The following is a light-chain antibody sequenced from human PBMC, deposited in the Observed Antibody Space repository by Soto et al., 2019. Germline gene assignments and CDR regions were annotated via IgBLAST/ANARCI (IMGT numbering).Light chain of an antibody. CDR3: AAWDDSLNGQV. V-gene: IGLV1-44*01. CDR1: SSNIGSNT. CDR2: SSN. J-gene: IGLJ2*01. Sequence: QSVLTQPPSASGTPGQRVTISCSGSSSNIGSNTVNWYQQLPGTAPKILIYSSNQRPSGVPDRFSGSKSGTSASLAISGLQSEDEADYYCAAWDDSLNGQVFGGGTKLTVL.